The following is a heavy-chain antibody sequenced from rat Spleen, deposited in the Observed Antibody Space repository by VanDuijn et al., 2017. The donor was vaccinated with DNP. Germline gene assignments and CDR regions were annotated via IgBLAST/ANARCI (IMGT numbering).Heavy chain of an antibody. CDR3: ARQAH. Sequence: EVQLVESGGGLVQPGRSLKLSCAASGLTFSDYSMAWVRQAPKKGLEWVATISPSGGSTYYRDSVKGRFTVSRDNAKSSLYLQMDSLRSEDTATYYCARQAHWGQGVMVTVSS. CDR1: GLTFSDYS. CDR2: ISPSGGST. V-gene: IGHV5-7*01. J-gene: IGHJ2*01.